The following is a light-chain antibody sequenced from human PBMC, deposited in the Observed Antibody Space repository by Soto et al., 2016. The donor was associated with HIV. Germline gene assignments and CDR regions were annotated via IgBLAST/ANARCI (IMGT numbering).Light chain of an antibody. CDR2: DDN. J-gene: IGLJ2*01. V-gene: IGLV3-21*03. Sequence: SYELTQPPSVSVAPGKTARVTCGGNNIGDKAVHWFQQKLGQAPVLVVYDDNYRPSGIPERFSGSNSGHTATLTISRVEAGDEADYYCEVWDDIGDQRVFGGGTKVTVV. CDR3: EVWDDIGDQRV. CDR1: NIGDKA.